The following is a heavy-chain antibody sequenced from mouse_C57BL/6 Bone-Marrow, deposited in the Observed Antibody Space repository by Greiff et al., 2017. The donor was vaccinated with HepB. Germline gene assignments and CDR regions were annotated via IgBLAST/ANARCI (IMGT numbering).Heavy chain of an antibody. J-gene: IGHJ1*03. V-gene: IGHV14-4*01. D-gene: IGHD1-1*01. Sequence: EVQLVESGAELVRPGASVKLSCTASGFNIKDDYMHWVKQRPEQGLEWIGWIDPENGDPEYASKFQGKATITADTSSNTAYLQLGSLTSEDTAVYYCTEGGYYGSSYCWYFDVWGTGTTVTVSS. CDR2: IDPENGDP. CDR1: GFNIKDDY. CDR3: TEGGYYGSSYCWYFDV.